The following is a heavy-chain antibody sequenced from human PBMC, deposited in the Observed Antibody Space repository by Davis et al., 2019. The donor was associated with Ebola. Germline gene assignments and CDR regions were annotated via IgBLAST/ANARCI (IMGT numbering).Heavy chain of an antibody. CDR3: AKDKPLLRYFDWLGGFDP. V-gene: IGHV3-7*01. Sequence: GGSLRLSCAASGFTFSSYWMSWVRQAPGKGLEWVANIKQDGSEKYYVDSVKGRFTISRDNAKNSLYLQMNSLRAEDTAVYYCAKDKPLLRYFDWLGGFDPWGQGTLVTVSS. CDR1: GFTFSSYW. CDR2: IKQDGSEK. J-gene: IGHJ5*02. D-gene: IGHD3-9*01.